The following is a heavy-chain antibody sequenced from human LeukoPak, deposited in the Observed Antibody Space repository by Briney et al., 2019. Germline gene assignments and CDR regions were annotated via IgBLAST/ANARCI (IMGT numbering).Heavy chain of an antibody. CDR2: IYYTGST. CDR1: GGSISNYY. V-gene: IGHV4-59*01. Sequence: SETLSLTCTVSGGSISNYYWTWIRQPPGKGPEWIGYIYYTGSTNYNPSLKSRVTISVDTSKNQFSLKLSSVTAADTAVYYCARRSDCYDILNLWGQGTMVTVSS. CDR3: ARRSDCYDILNL. J-gene: IGHJ3*01. D-gene: IGHD3-22*01.